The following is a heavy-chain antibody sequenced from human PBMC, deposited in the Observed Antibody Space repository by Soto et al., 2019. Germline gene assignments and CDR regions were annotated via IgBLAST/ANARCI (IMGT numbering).Heavy chain of an antibody. J-gene: IGHJ6*02. CDR1: GFTFNNYG. V-gene: IGHV3-33*01. CDR3: ARRQMPPPTRGAANDRGGMDV. Sequence: QVQLVESGGGVVQPGRSLRLSCAASGFTFNNYGMHWVRQAPGKGLEWLAVIWNDGSNNYYANSAKGRFTISRDNSKNTLYPQMTSLRAEDTAVYYCARRQMPPPTRGAANDRGGMDVWGQGTTVTVSS. CDR2: IWNDGSNN. D-gene: IGHD6-13*01.